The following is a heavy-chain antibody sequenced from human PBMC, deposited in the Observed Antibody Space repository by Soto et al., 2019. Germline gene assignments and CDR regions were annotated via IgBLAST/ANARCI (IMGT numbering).Heavy chain of an antibody. D-gene: IGHD6-19*01. Sequence: PVGSLRLSCAASGFTFSSYGMHWVRQVPGKGLEWVAVISYDGSNKYYADSVKGRFTISRDNSKNTLYLQMNSLRAEDTAVYYCAKLDSSGCENWFDPWGQGTLVTVSS. CDR3: AKLDSSGCENWFDP. J-gene: IGHJ5*02. CDR2: ISYDGSNK. V-gene: IGHV3-30*18. CDR1: GFTFSSYG.